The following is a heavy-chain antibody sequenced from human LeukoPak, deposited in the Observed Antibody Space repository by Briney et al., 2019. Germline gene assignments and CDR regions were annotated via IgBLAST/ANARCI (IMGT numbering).Heavy chain of an antibody. CDR3: AKDRGYSGYAFDY. D-gene: IGHD5-12*01. CDR1: GFTFDDYA. CDR2: ISWNGDKT. Sequence: PGGSLRLSCAASGFTFDDYAIHWVRQTPGKGLEWVSLISWNGDKTYYGDSVKGRFTVSRDNNKNSLYLQMNGLRTDDTGFYYCAKDRGYSGYAFDYWGRGTLVTVSS. J-gene: IGHJ4*02. V-gene: IGHV3-43D*03.